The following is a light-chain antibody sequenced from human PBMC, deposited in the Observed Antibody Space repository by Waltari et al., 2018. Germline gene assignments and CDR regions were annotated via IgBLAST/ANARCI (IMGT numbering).Light chain of an antibody. CDR1: QSFPRY. CDR2: DAS. CDR3: QHYVSLPVT. J-gene: IGKJ1*01. V-gene: IGKV3-20*01. Sequence: EIVLTQSPGPLSLSPGERATLSCRASQSFPRYLAWYQHKPGQAPRLLIYDASTRAAGIADRFSGSGSGTDFSLTISRLEPEDFAVYYCQHYVSLPVTFGQGTKVEIK.